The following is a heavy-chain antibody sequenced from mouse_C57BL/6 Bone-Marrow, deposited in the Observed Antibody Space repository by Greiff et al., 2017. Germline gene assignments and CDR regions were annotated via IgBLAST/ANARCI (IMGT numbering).Heavy chain of an antibody. CDR2: IYPGSGST. D-gene: IGHD2-4*01. V-gene: IGHV1-55*01. J-gene: IGHJ2*01. Sequence: QVQLKESGAELVKPGASVKMSCKASGYTFTSYWITWVKQRPGQGLEWIGDIYPGSGSTNYNEKFKSKATLTVDTSSSTAYMQLSSLTSEDSAVYYGGGLRLYFDYWGQGTTLTVSS. CDR1: GYTFTSYW. CDR3: GGLRLYFDY.